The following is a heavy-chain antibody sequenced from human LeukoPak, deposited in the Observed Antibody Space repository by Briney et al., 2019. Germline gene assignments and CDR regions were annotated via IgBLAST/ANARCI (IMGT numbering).Heavy chain of an antibody. Sequence: SETLSLTCAVYGGSFSGYYWSWSRQPPGKGLEWIGEINHSGSTNYNPSLKSRVTISVDTSKNQFSLKLSSVTAADTAVYYCARVRSTGTRAFDIWGQGTMVTVSS. CDR3: ARVRSTGTRAFDI. V-gene: IGHV4-34*01. CDR2: INHSGST. J-gene: IGHJ3*02. CDR1: GGSFSGYY. D-gene: IGHD1-1*01.